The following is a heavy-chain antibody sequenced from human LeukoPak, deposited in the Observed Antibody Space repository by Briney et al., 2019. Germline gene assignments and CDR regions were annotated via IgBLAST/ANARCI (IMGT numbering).Heavy chain of an antibody. CDR1: GFTFSSYW. V-gene: IGHV3-7*01. D-gene: IGHD6-13*01. Sequence: GGSLRLSCAASGFTFSSYWMSWVRQAPGKGPEWVANIKQDGSEKYYVDSVKGRFTISRDNAKNSLYLQMNSLRAEDTAVYYCARERRLWQQLEIDYWGQGTLVTVSS. CDR3: ARERRLWQQLEIDY. J-gene: IGHJ4*02. CDR2: IKQDGSEK.